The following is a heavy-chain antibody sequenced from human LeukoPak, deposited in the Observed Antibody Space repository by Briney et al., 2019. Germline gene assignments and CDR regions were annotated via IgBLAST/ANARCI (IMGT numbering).Heavy chain of an antibody. V-gene: IGHV3-23*01. Sequence: GGSLRLSCAASGFTFSSYAMSWVRQAPGKGLEWVSAISGSGGSTYYADSVKGRFTISRDNSKNTLYLQMNSLRAEDTALYYCAKGYSGSYYKFDFWGQGTLVTVSS. CDR2: ISGSGGST. CDR1: GFTFSSYA. CDR3: AKGYSGSYYKFDF. J-gene: IGHJ4*02. D-gene: IGHD1-26*01.